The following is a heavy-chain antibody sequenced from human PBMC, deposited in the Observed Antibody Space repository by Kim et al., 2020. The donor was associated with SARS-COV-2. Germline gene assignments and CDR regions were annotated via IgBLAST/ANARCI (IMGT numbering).Heavy chain of an antibody. J-gene: IGHJ5*02. CDR2: ISHRGSP. CDR3: AGFSADMMSMMWGRGGWFDP. CDR1: GGSISSLSW. Sequence: SETLSLTCAVSGGSISSLSWWSWVRQAPGRGLEWIGEISHRGSPNYHQSMKSRMTISIDSSKNQFSLKLTSVTAADTAIYFCAGFSADMMSMMWGRGGWFDPWRQGTLVSVSS. D-gene: IGHD3-16*01. V-gene: IGHV4-4*02.